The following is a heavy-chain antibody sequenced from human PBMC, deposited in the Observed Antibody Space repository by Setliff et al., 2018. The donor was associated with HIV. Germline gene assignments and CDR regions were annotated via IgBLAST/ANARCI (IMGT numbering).Heavy chain of an antibody. J-gene: IGHJ4*02. D-gene: IGHD3-10*01. V-gene: IGHV4-59*01. Sequence: KTSETLSLTCTVSGGSISSYYWSWIRQPPGKGLEWIGYIYYTGSTNYNPSLKSRVTISVDTSKNQFSLKLSSVTAADTAVYYCARSLYYHGSGRSYFDYWGQGTLVTVSS. CDR3: ARSLYYHGSGRSYFDY. CDR2: IYYTGST. CDR1: GGSISSYY.